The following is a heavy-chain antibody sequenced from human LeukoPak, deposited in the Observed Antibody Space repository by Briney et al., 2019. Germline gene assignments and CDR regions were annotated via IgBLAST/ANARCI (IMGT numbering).Heavy chain of an antibody. CDR2: IYHSGST. CDR3: AREIFGIAADVFDP. CDR1: GGSISSSNW. Sequence: SETLSLTCAVSGGSISSSNWWSWVRQPPGKGLEWIGEIYHSGSTNYNPSLKSRVTISVDTSKNQFSLKLSSVTAADTAVYYCAREIFGIAADVFDPWGQGTLVTVSS. J-gene: IGHJ5*02. V-gene: IGHV4-4*02. D-gene: IGHD6-13*01.